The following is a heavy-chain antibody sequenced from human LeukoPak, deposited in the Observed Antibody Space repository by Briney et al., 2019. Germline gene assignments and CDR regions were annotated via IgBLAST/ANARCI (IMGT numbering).Heavy chain of an antibody. CDR2: ISYSWTT. V-gene: IGHV4-39*01. CDR3: ARHRHSHHYDY. D-gene: IGHD5-18*01. CDR1: GGSISSGSSDYY. J-gene: IGHJ4*02. Sequence: SETLSLTCSVSGGSISSGSSDYYWGWVRQPPGKGLEWIGSISYSWTTYYNPSLKSRVTISADTSNNQFSLKLTSVTAADTAVYYCARHRHSHHYDYWGQGTLVTVSS.